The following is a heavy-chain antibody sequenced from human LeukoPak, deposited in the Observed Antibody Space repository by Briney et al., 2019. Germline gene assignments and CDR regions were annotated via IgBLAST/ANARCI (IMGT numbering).Heavy chain of an antibody. CDR3: ARVIEGRPYYYYYMDV. V-gene: IGHV4-59*01. CDR2: IYYSGST. J-gene: IGHJ6*03. CDR1: GGSISSYY. Sequence: PSETLSLTCTVSGGSISSYYWSWIRQPPGKGLEWIAYIYYSGSTNYTPSLKSRVTISVDTSKNQFSLKLSSVTAADTAVYYCARVIEGRPYYYYYMDVWGKGTTVTVSS. D-gene: IGHD6-6*01.